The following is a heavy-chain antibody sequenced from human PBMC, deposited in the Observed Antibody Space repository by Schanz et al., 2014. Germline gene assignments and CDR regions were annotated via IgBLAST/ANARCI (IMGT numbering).Heavy chain of an antibody. CDR3: ARVHHYDPSGWGYFDY. V-gene: IGHV3-30*19. CDR2: ISNDGSIK. D-gene: IGHD3-22*01. Sequence: QVQLLQFGGGVVQFGRSLRLSCVASGFTFSSYGIHWFRQPAGKGLEWVALISNDGSIKYYADSVEGRFTISRDNSKNTVYLQMNRLRAEDTAVYYCARVHHYDPSGWGYFDYWGQGALVTVSS. J-gene: IGHJ4*02. CDR1: GFTFSSYG.